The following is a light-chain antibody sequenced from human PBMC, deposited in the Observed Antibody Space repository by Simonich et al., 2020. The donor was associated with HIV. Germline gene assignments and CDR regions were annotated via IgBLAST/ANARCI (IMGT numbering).Light chain of an antibody. CDR1: QSVSCY. Sequence: EIVLTQSPATLSLSPGERATLSCRASQSVSCYLAWYQQKPGQAPSPLIFDASTRATGVPAKFSGSGSGTEFTLTISSIQSEDFAVYYCQQYNNRPLTFGGGTKVEIK. CDR2: DAS. V-gene: IGKV3-15*01. CDR3: QQYNNRPLT. J-gene: IGKJ4*01.